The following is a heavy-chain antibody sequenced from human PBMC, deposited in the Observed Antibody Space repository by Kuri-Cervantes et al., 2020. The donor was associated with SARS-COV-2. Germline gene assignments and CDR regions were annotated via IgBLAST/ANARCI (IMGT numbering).Heavy chain of an antibody. V-gene: IGHV3-30*07. Sequence: GGSLRLSCAASGFTFSSYAMSWVRQAPGKGLEWVAVISYDGSNKYYADSVKGRFTISRDNSKNTLYLQMNSLRAEDTAVYYCARYAGTSYGPDYYYYMDVWGKGTTVTVSS. D-gene: IGHD1-1*01. CDR1: GFTFSSYA. CDR2: ISYDGSNK. CDR3: ARYAGTSYGPDYYYYMDV. J-gene: IGHJ6*03.